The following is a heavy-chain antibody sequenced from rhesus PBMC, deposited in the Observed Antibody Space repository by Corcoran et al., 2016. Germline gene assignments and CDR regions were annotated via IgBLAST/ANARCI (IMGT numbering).Heavy chain of an antibody. CDR2: INSGGGST. CDR3: AKGAGYFDY. J-gene: IGHJ4*01. V-gene: IGHV3S5*01. Sequence: EVQLVETGGGLVQPGGSLKLSCAASGFTFSSYGICWVRQAPGKGLEWVSRINSGGGSTYYADYVKGRFTISRDNSKNTLSLQMNSLRAEDTAVYYCAKGAGYFDYWGQGVLVTVSS. CDR1: GFTFSSYG.